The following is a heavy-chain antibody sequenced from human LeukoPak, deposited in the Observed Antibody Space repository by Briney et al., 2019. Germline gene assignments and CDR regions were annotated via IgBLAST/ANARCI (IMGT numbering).Heavy chain of an antibody. J-gene: IGHJ5*02. CDR3: ARGVPPIYRRWAAADNWFDP. V-gene: IGHV4-59*11. CDR1: GGSISSHY. D-gene: IGHD6-13*01. CDR2: IYYSGST. Sequence: PSETLSLTCTVPGGSISSHYWSWIRQPPGKGLEWIGYIYYSGSTNYNPSLKSRVTISVDTSKNQFSLKLSSVTAADTAVYYCARGVPPIYRRWAAADNWFDPWGQGTLVTVSS.